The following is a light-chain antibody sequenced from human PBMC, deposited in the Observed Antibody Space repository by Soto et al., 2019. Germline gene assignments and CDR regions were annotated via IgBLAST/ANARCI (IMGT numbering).Light chain of an antibody. CDR1: QSVSSN. CDR3: QQYNDWPMT. Sequence: ETVMTQSPATLSVSPGERATLSCRASQSVSSNLAWYQQQPGQAPRLLIYGASTRATGIPVRFSGSGSGTEFTLTISSLQSEDLALYYCQQYNDWPMTFGQGTKLEIK. J-gene: IGKJ2*01. CDR2: GAS. V-gene: IGKV3-15*01.